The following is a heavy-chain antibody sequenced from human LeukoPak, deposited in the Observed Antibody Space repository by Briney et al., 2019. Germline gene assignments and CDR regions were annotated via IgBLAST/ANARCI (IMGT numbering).Heavy chain of an antibody. J-gene: IGHJ6*02. V-gene: IGHV1-2*02. CDR3: ARSMVRGVITSYYYYYGMDV. CDR1: GYTFTGYY. D-gene: IGHD3-10*01. Sequence: ASVKVSCKASGYTFTGYYMHWVRQVPGQGLEWMGWINPNSGGTNYAQKFQGRVTMTRDTSISTAYMELSRLRSDDTAVYYCARSMVRGVITSYYYYYGMDVWGQGTTVTVSS. CDR2: INPNSGGT.